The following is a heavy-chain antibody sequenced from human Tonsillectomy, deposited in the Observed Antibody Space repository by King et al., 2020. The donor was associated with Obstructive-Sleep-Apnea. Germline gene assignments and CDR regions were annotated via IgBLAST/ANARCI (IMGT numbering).Heavy chain of an antibody. CDR3: ARHLYSSGYSGAFDV. J-gene: IGHJ3*01. V-gene: IGHV4-59*08. CDR1: GGSISSYY. CDR2: IYYTGST. D-gene: IGHD3-22*01. Sequence: VQLQESGPGLVKPSETLSLTCTVSGGSISSYYWSWIRQPPGKGLECIGYIYYTGSTNDNPSLQSRVTISLDTPTKQFSLKLSSMTAADTSVYYCARHLYSSGYSGAFDVWGQGTVVTVSS.